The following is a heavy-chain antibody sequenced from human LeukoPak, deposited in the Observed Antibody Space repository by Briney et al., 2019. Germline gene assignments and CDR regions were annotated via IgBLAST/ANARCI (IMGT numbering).Heavy chain of an antibody. D-gene: IGHD3-10*01. CDR3: ARDWAPPYGSAFFDY. J-gene: IGHJ4*02. CDR1: GGTFSSYA. Sequence: SVKVSCKASGGTFSSYAISWVRQAPGQGLEWMGGIIPIFGTANYAQKFQGRVTITADESTSTAYMELSSLRSEDTAVYYCARDWAPPYGSAFFDYWGQGTLVTVSS. CDR2: IIPIFGTA. V-gene: IGHV1-69*13.